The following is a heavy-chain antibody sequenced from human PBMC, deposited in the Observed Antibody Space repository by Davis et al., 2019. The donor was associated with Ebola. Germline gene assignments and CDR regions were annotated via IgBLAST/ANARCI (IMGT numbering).Heavy chain of an antibody. V-gene: IGHV3-23*01. D-gene: IGHD6-13*01. CDR3: AKIAGGLAAAVGY. Sequence: GESLKISCAASGYTFSSYAMTWVRQAPGKGLEWVSGISGSGDSTYYADSVRGRFTISRDNAKNTLYLQMNSLRAEDTAVYYCAKIAGGLAAAVGYWGQGTLVTVSS. J-gene: IGHJ4*02. CDR1: GYTFSSYA. CDR2: ISGSGDST.